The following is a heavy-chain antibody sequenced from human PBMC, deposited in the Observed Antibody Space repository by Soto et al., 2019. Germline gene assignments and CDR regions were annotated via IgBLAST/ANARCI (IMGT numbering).Heavy chain of an antibody. CDR2: IYYSGST. J-gene: IGHJ5*02. Sequence: SETLSLTCTVSGGSISSGGYYWSWIRQHPGKGLEWIGYIYYSGSTYYNPSLKSRVTISVDTSKNQFSLKLSSVTAADTAVYYCARGIWSGYSNWFDPWGQGTLVTVSS. D-gene: IGHD3-3*01. V-gene: IGHV4-31*03. CDR1: GGSISSGGYY. CDR3: ARGIWSGYSNWFDP.